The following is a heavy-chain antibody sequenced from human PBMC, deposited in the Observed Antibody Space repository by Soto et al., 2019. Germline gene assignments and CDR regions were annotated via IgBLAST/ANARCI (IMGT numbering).Heavy chain of an antibody. D-gene: IGHD3-10*01. V-gene: IGHV4-30-4*01. CDR2: IYYSGST. CDR1: GGSISSGDYY. CDR3: ARANPYGSFFDY. J-gene: IGHJ4*02. Sequence: QVQLQESGPGLVKPSQSLSLTCTVSGGSISSGDYYWSWIRQPPGKGLEWIGYIYYSGSTYYNPSLKSRVTISLDTSQNQFSLKLSSVTAADTAVYYCARANPYGSFFDYWGQGTLVTVSS.